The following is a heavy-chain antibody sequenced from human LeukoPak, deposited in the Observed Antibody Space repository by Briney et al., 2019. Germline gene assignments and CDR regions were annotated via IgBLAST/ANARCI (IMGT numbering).Heavy chain of an antibody. V-gene: IGHV4-39*07. J-gene: IGHJ3*02. D-gene: IGHD3-22*01. CDR3: ARDRIPYYYDSSGEGAFDI. CDR2: IYYSGST. CDR1: GGSISSSSYY. Sequence: SETLSLTCTVSGGSISSSSYYWGWIRQPPGKGLEWIGSIYYSGSTYYNPSLKSRVTISVDTSKNQFSLKLSSVTAADTAVYYCARDRIPYYYDSSGEGAFDIWGQGTMVTVSS.